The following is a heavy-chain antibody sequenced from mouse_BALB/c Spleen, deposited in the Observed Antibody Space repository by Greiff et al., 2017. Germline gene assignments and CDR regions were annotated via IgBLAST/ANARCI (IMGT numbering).Heavy chain of an antibody. Sequence: QVQLKESGAELARPGASVKMSCKASGYTFTSYTMHWVKQRPGQGLEWIGYINPSSGYTNYNQKFKDKATLTADKSSSTAYMQLSSLTSEDSAVYYCANYYGSSYGYWGQGTTLTVSS. V-gene: IGHV1-4*01. CDR2: INPSSGYT. CDR1: GYTFTSYT. D-gene: IGHD1-1*01. CDR3: ANYYGSSYGY. J-gene: IGHJ2*01.